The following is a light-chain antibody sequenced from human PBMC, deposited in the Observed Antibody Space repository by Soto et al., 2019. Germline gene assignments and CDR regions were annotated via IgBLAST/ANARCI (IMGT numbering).Light chain of an antibody. CDR3: QQYNNWPPA. Sequence: EIVMTQSPATLSVSPGERATLSCRASQSVSSNLAWYQQKPGQAPRLLIYGASTRATGIPARFSGSGSVTEFTRTISSLQSEDFAVYYCQQYNNWPPAFGQRTKLEIK. V-gene: IGKV3-15*01. J-gene: IGKJ2*01. CDR2: GAS. CDR1: QSVSSN.